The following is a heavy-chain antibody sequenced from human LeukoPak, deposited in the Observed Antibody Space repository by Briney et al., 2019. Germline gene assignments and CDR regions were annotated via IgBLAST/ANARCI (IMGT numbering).Heavy chain of an antibody. CDR3: AREYSSSSLGLYYYYYMDV. V-gene: IGHV1-8*03. Sequence: GASVKVSCKASGYTFTSYDINWVRQATGQGLEWMGWMNPNSGDTGYAQKFQGRVTITRNTSISTAYMELSSLRSEDTAVYYCAREYSSSSLGLYYYYYMDVWGKGTTVTVSS. CDR1: GYTFTSYD. J-gene: IGHJ6*03. CDR2: MNPNSGDT. D-gene: IGHD6-6*01.